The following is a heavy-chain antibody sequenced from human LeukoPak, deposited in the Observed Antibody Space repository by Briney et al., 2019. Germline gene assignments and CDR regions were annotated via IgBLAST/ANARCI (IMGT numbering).Heavy chain of an antibody. J-gene: IGHJ5*02. D-gene: IGHD6-13*01. Sequence: SETLSLTGTVYGGSISSYYWSWLRQRPGMGLVGIVYIYYSGSTNYNPSLKSRVTISVDTSKNQFSLKLSSVIAADTAAYYCARWSSWPGREWFDPWGQGTLVTVSS. V-gene: IGHV4-59*08. CDR2: IYYSGST. CDR1: GGSISSYY. CDR3: ARWSSWPGREWFDP.